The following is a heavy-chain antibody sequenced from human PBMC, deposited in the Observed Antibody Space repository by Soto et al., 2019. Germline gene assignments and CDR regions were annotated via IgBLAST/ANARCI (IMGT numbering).Heavy chain of an antibody. CDR3: HGYGY. D-gene: IGHD5-12*01. CDR2: IYSGGTT. V-gene: IGHV3-53*01. CDR1: GFTVSSTNY. Sequence: EVQVVESGGGLIQPGGSLRLSCVVSGFTVSSTNYMSWVRQAPGKGLEWVSVIYSGGTTFYADSVKGRFTISRDNSKNSLYLQMNSRRAEDTAVYYCHGYGYWGQGTLFTVSS. J-gene: IGHJ4*02.